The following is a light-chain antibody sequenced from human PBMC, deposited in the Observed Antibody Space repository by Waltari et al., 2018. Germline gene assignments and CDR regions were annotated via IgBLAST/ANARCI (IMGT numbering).Light chain of an antibody. CDR3: QQYGSSL. Sequence: EIVLTQSPGTLSLSPGERATLSCRASQSVSSSYLAWYQQKPGQAPRLLIYGASSRATGIPDRFSGSGSGTDFTLTISRLEPKDFAVYYCQQYGSSLFGQGTKLEIK. V-gene: IGKV3-20*01. J-gene: IGKJ2*01. CDR1: QSVSSSY. CDR2: GAS.